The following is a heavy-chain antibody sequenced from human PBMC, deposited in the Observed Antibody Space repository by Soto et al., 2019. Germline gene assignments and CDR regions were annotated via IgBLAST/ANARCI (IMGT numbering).Heavy chain of an antibody. CDR1: GFTFNNYW. D-gene: IGHD1-26*01. CDR3: ARDIGYSGSYLQDYYYYGMDV. CDR2: MNQDGTIK. V-gene: IGHV3-7*01. Sequence: GGSLRLSCAASGFTFNNYWLSWVRQAPGQGLEWVANMNQDGTIKYYVDSVKGRFTISRDNAKNSLYLQMNSLRAEDTAVYYCARDIGYSGSYLQDYYYYGMDVWGQGTTVTVSS. J-gene: IGHJ6*02.